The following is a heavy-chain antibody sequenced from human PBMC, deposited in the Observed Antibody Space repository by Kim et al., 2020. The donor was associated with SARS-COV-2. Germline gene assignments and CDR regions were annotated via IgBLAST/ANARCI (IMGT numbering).Heavy chain of an antibody. D-gene: IGHD2-2*01. CDR3: ARGGCSSTSCYLNY. Sequence: SETLSLTCAVYGGSFRGYYWSWIRQPPGKGLEWIGEINHSGSTNYNPSLKSRVTISVDTSKNQFSLKLSSVTAADTAVYYCARGGCSSTSCYLNYWGQGT. CDR1: GGSFRGYY. CDR2: INHSGST. V-gene: IGHV4-34*01. J-gene: IGHJ4*02.